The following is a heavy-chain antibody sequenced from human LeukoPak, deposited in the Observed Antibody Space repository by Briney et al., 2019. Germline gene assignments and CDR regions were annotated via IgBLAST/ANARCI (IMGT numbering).Heavy chain of an antibody. D-gene: IGHD6-13*01. J-gene: IGHJ4*02. CDR2: ISQDGSKR. CDR3: VREPGPGYFDY. V-gene: IGHV3-30-3*01. Sequence: PGGSLRLSCAASGLTFSSHPMHWVRQVPGKGLEWVAVISQDGSKRHYTDSVKGRFIISRDNSRNTLYLQMNSLRAEDTAVYYCVREPGPGYFDYWGQGTLVTVSS. CDR1: GLTFSSHP.